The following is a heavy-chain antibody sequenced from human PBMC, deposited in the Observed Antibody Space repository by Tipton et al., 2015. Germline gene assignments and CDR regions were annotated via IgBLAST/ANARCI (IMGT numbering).Heavy chain of an antibody. CDR1: GFTFSSYA. D-gene: IGHD3-22*01. CDR3: ANGYYDSSGYYHYYYYYGMDV. J-gene: IGHJ6*02. Sequence: SLRLSCAASGFTFSSYAMSWVRQAPGKGLEWVSAISGSGGSTYYADSVKGRFTISRDNSKNTLYLQMNSLRAEDTAVYYCANGYYDSSGYYHYYYYYGMDVWGQGTTVTVSS. CDR2: ISGSGGST. V-gene: IGHV3-23*01.